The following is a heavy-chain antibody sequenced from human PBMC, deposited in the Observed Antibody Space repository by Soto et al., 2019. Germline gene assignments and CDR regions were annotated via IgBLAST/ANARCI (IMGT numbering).Heavy chain of an antibody. D-gene: IGHD1-26*01. CDR1: GGSISVYY. CDR2: IYASGSP. J-gene: IGHJ4*02. CDR3: ARGVGSSPPRY. V-gene: IGHV4-59*01. Sequence: PSETLSLTCTISGGSISVYYWSWVRQPPGHELEWIGYIYASGSPYYNPSLRSRVTISAVTPKNQISLKLTSPTAADTAVYYCARGVGSSPPRYWGRGTLVTVSS.